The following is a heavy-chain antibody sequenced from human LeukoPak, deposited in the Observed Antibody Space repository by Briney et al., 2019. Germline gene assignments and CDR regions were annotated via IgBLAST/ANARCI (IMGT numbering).Heavy chain of an antibody. CDR2: IIPILGIA. D-gene: IGHD1-14*01. Sequence: GASVEVSCKASGGTFSSYAISWVRQAPGQGLEWMGGIIPILGIANYAQKFQGRVTITADKSTSTAYMELSSLRSEDTAVYYCARDRSVTHTDYWGQGTLVTVSS. V-gene: IGHV1-69*10. CDR3: ARDRSVTHTDY. J-gene: IGHJ4*02. CDR1: GGTFSSYA.